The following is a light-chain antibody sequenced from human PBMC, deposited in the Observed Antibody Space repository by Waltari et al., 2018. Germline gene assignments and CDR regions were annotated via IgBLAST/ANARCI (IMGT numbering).Light chain of an antibody. CDR3: QKYGTRPAT. J-gene: IGKJ1*01. V-gene: IGKV3-20*01. Sequence: EIVLTQSPGSLSLPPGDRATLSCRASQSVGRTLAWYQQRPGQAPRLLIYDASSRATGIPDRFSGSGSGTDFSLTISRLEPEDFAVYYCQKYGTRPATFGQGTKVEVK. CDR2: DAS. CDR1: QSVGRT.